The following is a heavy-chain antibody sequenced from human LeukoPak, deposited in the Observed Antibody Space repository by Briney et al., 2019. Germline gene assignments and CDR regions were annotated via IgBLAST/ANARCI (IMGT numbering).Heavy chain of an antibody. Sequence: SETLSPTCTVSGGSISSYYWSWIRQPAGKGLEWIGRIYTSGSTNYNPSLKSRVTMSVDTSKNQFSLKLSSVTAADTAVYYCARDLFTQGPSNWFDPWGQGTLVTVSS. CDR2: IYTSGST. J-gene: IGHJ5*02. V-gene: IGHV4-4*07. CDR1: GGSISSYY. CDR3: ARDLFTQGPSNWFDP.